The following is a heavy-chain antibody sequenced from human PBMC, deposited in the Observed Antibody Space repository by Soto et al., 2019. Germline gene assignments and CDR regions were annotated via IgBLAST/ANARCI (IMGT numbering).Heavy chain of an antibody. CDR2: ISATGGGT. CDR1: GFKFSNYA. V-gene: IGHV3-23*01. D-gene: IGHD3-16*01. Sequence: GGSLRLSCAASGFKFSNYAMIWVRQAPGKGLEWVSLISATGGGTYYADSVKGRFTISSDNSHNTLYLQVHSLTAEDTAVYYCAKDRRAGGNSAFYFDFWGQGAQVTVSS. J-gene: IGHJ4*02. CDR3: AKDRRAGGNSAFYFDF.